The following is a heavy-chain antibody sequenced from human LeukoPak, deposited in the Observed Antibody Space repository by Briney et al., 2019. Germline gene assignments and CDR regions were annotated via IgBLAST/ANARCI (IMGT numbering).Heavy chain of an antibody. CDR1: GYSISSGYY. CDR2: INHSGST. Sequence: PSETLSLTCTVSGYSISSGYYWSWIRQPPGKGLEWIGEINHSGSTNYNPSLKSRVTISVDTSKNQFSLKLSSVTAADTAVYYCARRTGGRRLLWFGEKGGYFDYWGQGTLVTVSS. D-gene: IGHD3-10*01. V-gene: IGHV4-38-2*02. J-gene: IGHJ4*02. CDR3: ARRTGGRRLLWFGEKGGYFDY.